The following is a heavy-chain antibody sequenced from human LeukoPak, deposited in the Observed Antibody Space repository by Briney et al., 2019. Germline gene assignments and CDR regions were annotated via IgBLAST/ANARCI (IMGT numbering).Heavy chain of an antibody. CDR3: ARGSRFYSSSWYRVVFYFDY. CDR2: INHSGST. Sequence: TPSETLSLTCTVSGGSISSYYWSWIRQPPGKGLEWIGEINHSGSTNYNPSLKSRVTISVDTSKNQFSLKLSSVTAADTAVYYCARGSRFYSSSWYRVVFYFDYWGQGTLVTVSS. V-gene: IGHV4-34*01. J-gene: IGHJ4*02. D-gene: IGHD6-13*01. CDR1: GGSISSYY.